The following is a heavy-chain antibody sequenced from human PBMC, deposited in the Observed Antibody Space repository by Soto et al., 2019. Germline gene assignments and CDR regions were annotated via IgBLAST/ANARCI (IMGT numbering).Heavy chain of an antibody. CDR1: GFTFDDYA. J-gene: IGHJ3*02. V-gene: IGHV3-9*01. CDR3: AKDLYSNYGDAFDI. CDR2: ISWNSDNI. Sequence: EVQLVESGGGLVQPGRSLRLSCAASGFTFDDYAMHWVRQAPGKGLEWVSGISWNSDNIVYADSVKGRFNISRDNAKKSLYLQMNSLSAEDTALYYCAKDLYSNYGDAFDIWGQGTMVTVSS. D-gene: IGHD4-4*01.